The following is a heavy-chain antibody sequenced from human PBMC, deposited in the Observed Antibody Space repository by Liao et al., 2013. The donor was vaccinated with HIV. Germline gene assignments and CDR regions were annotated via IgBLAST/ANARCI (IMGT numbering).Heavy chain of an antibody. Sequence: QVQLQESGPGLVKPSQTLSLTCTVSGGSISSGSYYWSWIRQPAGKGLEWIGRIYTSGSTNYNPSLKSRVTISVDTSKNQFSLKLSSVTAADTAVYYCARGRGLRFLDYWGQGTLVTVSS. CDR3: ARGRGLRFLDY. CDR1: GGSISSGSYY. D-gene: IGHD3-3*01. CDR2: IYTSGST. V-gene: IGHV4-61*02. J-gene: IGHJ4*02.